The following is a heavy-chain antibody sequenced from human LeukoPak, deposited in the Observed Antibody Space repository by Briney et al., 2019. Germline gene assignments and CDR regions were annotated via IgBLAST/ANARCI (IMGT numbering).Heavy chain of an antibody. CDR2: IKHDGSEK. Sequence: GGSLRLSCAASRFTFSSYWMSWVRQAPGKGLEWVAKIKHDGSEKYYVDSVKGRFTISRDNAKNSLYLQMNSLGAEDTAVYYCARRGTSSSWAHFDYWGQGTLVTVSS. CDR1: RFTFSSYW. CDR3: ARRGTSSSWAHFDY. J-gene: IGHJ4*02. D-gene: IGHD6-13*01. V-gene: IGHV3-7*05.